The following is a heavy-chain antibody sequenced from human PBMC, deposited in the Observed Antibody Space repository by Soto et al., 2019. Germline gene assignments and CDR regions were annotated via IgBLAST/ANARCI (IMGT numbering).Heavy chain of an antibody. D-gene: IGHD3-22*01. Sequence: QVQLQESGPGLVKPSETLSLTCTVSGGSISSYYWSWIRQPPGKGLEWIGHIYYSGSTNYNPSLKNRPTIXVDTSKNQFSLKLSSVTAADTAVYYCARSSGYFDYWGQGTLVTVSS. CDR3: ARSSGYFDY. J-gene: IGHJ4*02. CDR1: GGSISSYY. CDR2: IYYSGST. V-gene: IGHV4-59*01.